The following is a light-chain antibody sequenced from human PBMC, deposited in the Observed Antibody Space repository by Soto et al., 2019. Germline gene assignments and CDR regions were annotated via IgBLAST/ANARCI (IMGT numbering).Light chain of an antibody. CDR3: QQRSNWA. CDR2: DAS. J-gene: IGKJ4*01. CDR1: QSVSSY. Sequence: EIVLTQSPATLSLSPGERATLSCRASQSVSSYLAWYQQKPGQAPRLLIYDASNRATGIPARFSGSGSGTDFTRTISSLEPEDLAVYYCQQRSNWAFGGGTKVEIK. V-gene: IGKV3-11*01.